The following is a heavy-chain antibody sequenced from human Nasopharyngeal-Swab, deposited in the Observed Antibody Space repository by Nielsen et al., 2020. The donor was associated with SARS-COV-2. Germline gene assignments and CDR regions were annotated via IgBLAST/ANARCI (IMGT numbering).Heavy chain of an antibody. J-gene: IGHJ4*02. D-gene: IGHD2-8*01. Sequence: GGSLRLSCAASGFTFSSYAMHWVRQAPGKGLEWVAVIPYDGSNKYYADSVKGRFTISRDNSKNTLYLQMNSLRAEDTAVYYCARDHRGYYCTNGVCYTALDYWGQGTLVTVSS. V-gene: IGHV3-30-3*01. CDR3: ARDHRGYYCTNGVCYTALDY. CDR2: IPYDGSNK. CDR1: GFTFSSYA.